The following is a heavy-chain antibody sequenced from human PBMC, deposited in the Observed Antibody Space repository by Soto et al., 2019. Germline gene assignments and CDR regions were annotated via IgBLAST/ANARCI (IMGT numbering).Heavy chain of an antibody. CDR2: IIPIFGTA. J-gene: IGHJ4*02. Sequence: RASVKVSCKASGCTFSSYAISWVRQAPGQGLEWMGGIIPIFGTANYAQKFQGRVTITADESTSTAYMELSSLRSEDTAVYYCARSRGWYRRAVYYFDYWGQGTLVTVSS. CDR3: ARSRGWYRRAVYYFDY. V-gene: IGHV1-69*13. D-gene: IGHD6-19*01. CDR1: GCTFSSYA.